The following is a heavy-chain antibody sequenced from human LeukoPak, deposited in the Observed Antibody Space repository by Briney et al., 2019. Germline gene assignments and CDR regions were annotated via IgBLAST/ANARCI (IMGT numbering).Heavy chain of an antibody. Sequence: GGSLRLSCAASGFTFSSYAMSWVRQAPGKGLEWVSAISGSGGSTYYADSVKGRFTISRDNSKNTLYLQMNSLRAEDTAVYYCAKRSQISYIVVVPAYFDYWGQGTLVTVSS. CDR3: AKRSQISYIVVVPAYFDY. D-gene: IGHD2-2*01. CDR2: ISGSGGST. J-gene: IGHJ4*02. CDR1: GFTFSSYA. V-gene: IGHV3-23*01.